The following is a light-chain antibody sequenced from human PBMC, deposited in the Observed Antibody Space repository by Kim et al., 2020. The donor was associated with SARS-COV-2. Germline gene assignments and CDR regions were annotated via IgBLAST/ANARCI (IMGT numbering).Light chain of an antibody. CDR3: QQYGSSPRT. CDR1: QSVSSSY. J-gene: IGKJ2*01. V-gene: IGKV3-20*01. CDR2: GAS. Sequence: EIVLTQSPGTLSLSPGERATLSFRASQSVSSSYLDWCQQKPGQAPRLLIHGASSRATGIPDRFSGSGSGTDFSLTISRLEPEGFAVYYCQQYGSSPRTFGQGTKLEIK.